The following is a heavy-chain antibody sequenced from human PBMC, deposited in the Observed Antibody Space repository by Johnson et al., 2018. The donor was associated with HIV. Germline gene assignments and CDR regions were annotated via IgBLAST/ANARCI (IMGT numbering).Heavy chain of an antibody. D-gene: IGHD5-18*01. CDR2: IYSGGST. Sequence: VQLMESGGGLIQPGGSLRLSCAASGFTVSSNYISWVRQAPVKGLEWVSVIYSGGSTYYADSVKGRFTISRDNSKNTLYLQMNSLRAEDTAVYYCARDHGGYSYGYMVGAFDIWGQGTMVTVSS. J-gene: IGHJ3*02. CDR1: GFTVSSNY. CDR3: ARDHGGYSYGYMVGAFDI. V-gene: IGHV3-53*01.